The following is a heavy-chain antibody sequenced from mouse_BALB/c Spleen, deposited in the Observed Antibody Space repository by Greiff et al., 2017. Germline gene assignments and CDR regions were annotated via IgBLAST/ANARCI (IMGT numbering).Heavy chain of an antibody. CDR3: ARYDMDY. CDR1: GFTFSSYA. J-gene: IGHJ4*01. V-gene: IGHV5-6-5*01. CDR2: ISSGGST. Sequence: EVKLVESGGGLVKPGGSLKLSCAASGFTFSSYAMSWVRQTPEKRLEWVASISSGGSTYYPDSVKGRFTISRDNAKNNLYLQMSSLKSEDTAMYYCARYDMDYWGQGTSVTVSS.